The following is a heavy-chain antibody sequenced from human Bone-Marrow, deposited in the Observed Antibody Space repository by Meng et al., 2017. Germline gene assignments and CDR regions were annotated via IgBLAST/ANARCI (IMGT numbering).Heavy chain of an antibody. V-gene: IGHV6-1*01. J-gene: IGHJ5*02. D-gene: IGHD5-12*01. CDR1: GASVSSNSAA. CDR3: AREGDSGHAFGP. Sequence: QIQLQQSGPGLVKPSQTLSLTCGISGASVSSNSAAWNWNRQSPSRGLEWLGRTYYRSKWYNQYAISVKSRITINPDTSKNQFSLQLNSVTPEDTAVYYCAREGDSGHAFGPWGQGTLVTVSS. CDR2: TYYRSKWYN.